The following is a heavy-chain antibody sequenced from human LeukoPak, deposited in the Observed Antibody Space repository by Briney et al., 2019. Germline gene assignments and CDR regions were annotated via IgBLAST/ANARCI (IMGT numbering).Heavy chain of an antibody. CDR1: GYSISSGYY. CDR3: MSCGRRPYYSPSLKSRVHISVDLYKDQSSLKLSSVTAADTAVYYCARGGGAVAVYFDY. J-gene: IGHJ4*02. D-gene: IGHD6-6*01. CDR2: IYHSGST. V-gene: IGHV4-38-2*02. Sequence: SETLSLICTVSGYSISSGYYWGWIRQPPGKGLEWIGSIYHSGSTHYNPSLKSRVTISVDMSKNHASLNLRSVSAADTAAFQCMSCGRRPYYSPSLKSRVHISVDLYKDQSSLKLSSVTAADTAVYYCARGGGAVAVYFDYWGQGTLVTVSS.